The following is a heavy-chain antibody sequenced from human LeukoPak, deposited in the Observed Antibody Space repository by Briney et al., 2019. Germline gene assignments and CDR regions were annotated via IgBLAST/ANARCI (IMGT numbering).Heavy chain of an antibody. CDR3: AKRGGYETMAAFDY. J-gene: IGHJ4*02. V-gene: IGHV3-23*01. D-gene: IGHD3-10*01. CDR2: ISPGGSDT. CDR1: GFTFNSYA. Sequence: GGSLRLSCAASGFTFNSYAMSWVRQAPGKGLEWVSAISPGGSDTYYADSVRGRFTISRDNSKNTLYLQMSRLRAEDSAVYYCAKRGGYETMAAFDYWGQGTLVTVSS.